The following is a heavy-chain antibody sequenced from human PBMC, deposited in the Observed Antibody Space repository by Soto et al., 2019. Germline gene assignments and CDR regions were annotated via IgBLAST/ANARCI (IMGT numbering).Heavy chain of an antibody. Sequence: PGGSLRLSCAASGFTFSSYSMNWVRQAPGKGLEWVAVISNDGSNYYYADSVRGRFTISRDNTKNTLFLQMSSLRGEDSGVYYCARGTTLAIFDYGMDVWGQGTTVTSP. CDR1: GFTFSSYS. CDR3: ARGTTLAIFDYGMDV. J-gene: IGHJ6*02. CDR2: ISNDGSNY. V-gene: IGHV3-30*03. D-gene: IGHD3-3*01.